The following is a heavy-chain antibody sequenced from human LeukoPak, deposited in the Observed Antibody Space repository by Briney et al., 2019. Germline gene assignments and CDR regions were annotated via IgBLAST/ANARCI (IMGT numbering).Heavy chain of an antibody. D-gene: IGHD1-26*01. CDR1: GFIFSSHC. CDR2: INTDGSST. CDR3: ARSGGSNQPYQY. Sequence: GGSLRLSCAASGFIFSSHCMHWVRQAPGKGLIWISRINTDGSSTTYADSVKGRFTVSRDNAKKTLYLQMNSLRAEDTAVYFCARSGGSNQPYQYWGQGILVRVFS. J-gene: IGHJ4*02. V-gene: IGHV3-74*01.